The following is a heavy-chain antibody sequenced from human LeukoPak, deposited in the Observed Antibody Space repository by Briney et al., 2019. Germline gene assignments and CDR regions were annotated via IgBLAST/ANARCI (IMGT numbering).Heavy chain of an antibody. CDR1: GFTFSDYN. J-gene: IGHJ3*02. V-gene: IGHV3-11*01. CDR3: AKDRIYGDYGLDAFDI. Sequence: PGGSLRLSCAASGFTFSDYNMRWIRQAPGKGLEWVSSISRSGSTKYYADSVKGRFTISRDNSKNTLYLQMNSLRAEDTAVYYCAKDRIYGDYGLDAFDIWGQGTMVTVSS. D-gene: IGHD4-17*01. CDR2: ISRSGSTK.